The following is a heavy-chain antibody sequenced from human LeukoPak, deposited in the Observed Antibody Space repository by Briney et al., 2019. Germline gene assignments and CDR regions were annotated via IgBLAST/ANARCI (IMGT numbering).Heavy chain of an antibody. D-gene: IGHD6-13*01. Sequence: GASVTVSCKASGGTFSSYAISWVRQAPGQGREWMGGIIPIVGTANYAQKFQGRVTITADKSRSTDYMEVSSLRSEDTAVYYCATYSSSWYGSKSFQHWGQGTLVTVSS. CDR2: IIPIVGTA. V-gene: IGHV1-69*06. J-gene: IGHJ1*01. CDR1: GGTFSSYA. CDR3: ATYSSSWYGSKSFQH.